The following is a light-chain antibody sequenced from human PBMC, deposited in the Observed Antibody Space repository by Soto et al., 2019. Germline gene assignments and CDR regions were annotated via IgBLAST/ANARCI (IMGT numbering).Light chain of an antibody. Sequence: DIQMTQSPSTLSASVGDRVTITCRASQSINSWLAWYQQKPGKAPKVLIYKASSLESGVPSRFSGSGSGTEFTLTISSLQADDFATYYCQQYNSYSRTFGQGTKVEIK. V-gene: IGKV1-5*03. CDR2: KAS. J-gene: IGKJ1*01. CDR1: QSINSW. CDR3: QQYNSYSRT.